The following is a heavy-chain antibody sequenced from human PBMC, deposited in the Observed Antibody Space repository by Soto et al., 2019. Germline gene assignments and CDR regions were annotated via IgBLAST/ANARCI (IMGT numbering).Heavy chain of an antibody. V-gene: IGHV1-18*01. J-gene: IGHJ6*02. CDR1: AYTFTNYG. Sequence: QVQLVQSGPEVRKPGASVKVSCKASAYTFTNYGISWVRQAPGQGLEWMGWISGDNGQTNYAQKFRGRVTITTDTSTSTAYMELRSLRSDDKAMYYCARDERKHLWVEGLNAMDVWGHGTTVTVSS. CDR3: ARDERKHLWVEGLNAMDV. CDR2: ISGDNGQT. D-gene: IGHD5-18*01.